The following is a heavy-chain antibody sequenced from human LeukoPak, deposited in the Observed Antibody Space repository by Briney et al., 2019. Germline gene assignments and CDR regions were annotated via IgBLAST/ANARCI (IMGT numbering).Heavy chain of an antibody. D-gene: IGHD3-10*01. CDR1: GFTFSSYW. CDR2: ISNDGSNK. V-gene: IGHV3-30*03. CDR3: ARDIYFSGSYYYWGPFDY. J-gene: IGHJ4*02. Sequence: GGSLRLSCAASGFTFSSYWMSWVRQAPGKGLEWVAVISNDGSNKYYADSVKGRFTISRDDSKDTVYLQVNSLRAEDTAVYYCARDIYFSGSYYYWGPFDYWGQGTLVTVSS.